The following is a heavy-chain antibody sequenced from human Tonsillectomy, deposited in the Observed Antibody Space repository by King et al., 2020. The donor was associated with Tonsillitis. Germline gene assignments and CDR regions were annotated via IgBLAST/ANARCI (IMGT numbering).Heavy chain of an antibody. CDR2: IRFDGSNK. CDR1: GFTFSSYG. J-gene: IGHJ4*02. V-gene: IGHV3-30*02. Sequence: VQLVESGGGVVQPGGSLRLSCAASGFTFSSYGMHWVRQAPGKGLEWVAFIRFDGSNKYYADSVKGRFTISRDNSKSTLYLQMNSLRGEDTAVYYCTKGDSGYYGGGIDSWGQGTLVTVSS. CDR3: TKGDSGYYGGGIDS. D-gene: IGHD4-17*01.